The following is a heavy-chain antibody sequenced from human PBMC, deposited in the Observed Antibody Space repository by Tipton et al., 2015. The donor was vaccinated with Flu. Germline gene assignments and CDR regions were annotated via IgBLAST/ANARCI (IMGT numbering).Heavy chain of an antibody. CDR1: GFVFRAYV. CDR3: AKDWFSSSWWGRTYWDA. J-gene: IGHJ5*02. D-gene: IGHD6-13*01. Sequence: GSLRLSCAASGFVFRAYVMTWVRHAPGRGLEWVATIRDTGANTLYADSVSGRFIISRDNSKNELFLEMNSLRPEDTGVYYCAKDWFSSSWWGRTYWDAWGQGTQVIVSS. V-gene: IGHV3-23*01. CDR2: IRDTGANT.